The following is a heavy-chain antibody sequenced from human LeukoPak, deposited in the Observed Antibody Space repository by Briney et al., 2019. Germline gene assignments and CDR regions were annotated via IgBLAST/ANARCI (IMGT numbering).Heavy chain of an antibody. V-gene: IGHV3-49*04. J-gene: IGHJ4*02. Sequence: GGSLRLSCTASGFTFGDYAMSWVRQAPGKGLEWVGFIRSKAYGGTTEYAASVKGRFTISRDDSKSIAYLQMNSLKTEDTAAYYCTRDSPESSHPYYYGSGSYYFWGQGTLVTVSS. CDR3: TRDSPESSHPYYYGSGSYYF. CDR2: IRSKAYGGTT. D-gene: IGHD3-10*01. CDR1: GFTFGDYA.